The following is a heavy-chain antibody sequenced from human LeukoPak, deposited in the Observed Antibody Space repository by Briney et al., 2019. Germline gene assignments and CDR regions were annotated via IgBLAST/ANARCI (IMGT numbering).Heavy chain of an antibody. Sequence: GGSLRLSCAASGFTFNNYALSWVRQAPGKGLEWVANIKQDGSKKSYVDSVKGRFTISRDNAKNSLYLQMNSLRAEDTAIYYCTRVGYIDEGIDYWGQGTLVTVSS. V-gene: IGHV3-7*04. D-gene: IGHD5-24*01. J-gene: IGHJ4*02. CDR2: IKQDGSKK. CDR1: GFTFNNYA. CDR3: TRVGYIDEGIDY.